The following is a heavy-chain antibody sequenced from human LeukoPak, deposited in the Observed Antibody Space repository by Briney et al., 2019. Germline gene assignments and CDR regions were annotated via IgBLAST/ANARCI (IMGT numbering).Heavy chain of an antibody. CDR2: ISYDGSNK. CDR3: ARDLGLRGDYAYFQH. CDR1: GFTFSSYA. D-gene: IGHD2-21*02. V-gene: IGHV3-30*04. Sequence: GRSLRLSCAASGFTFSSYAMHWVRQAPGKGLEWVAVISYDGSNKYYADSVKGRFTISRDNSKNTLYLQTNSLRAEDTAVYYCARDLGLRGDYAYFQHWGQGTLVTVSS. J-gene: IGHJ1*01.